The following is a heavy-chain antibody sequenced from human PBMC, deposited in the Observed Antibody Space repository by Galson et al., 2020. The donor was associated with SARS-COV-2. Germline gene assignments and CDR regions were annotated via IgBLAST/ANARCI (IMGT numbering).Heavy chain of an antibody. J-gene: IGHJ3*02. CDR1: GFTLSNYE. Sequence: GESLKIPCAGSGFTLSNYEMNWVRQAPGKGLEWVAYISDSGPNIHYADSVKGRFTISRDNAMNSLYLQMTSLRAEDTAVYSCASPYLAAASFFGAFDIWGLGTVVTIS. CDR3: ASPYLAAASFFGAFDI. V-gene: IGHV3-48*03. CDR2: ISDSGPNI. D-gene: IGHD2-15*01.